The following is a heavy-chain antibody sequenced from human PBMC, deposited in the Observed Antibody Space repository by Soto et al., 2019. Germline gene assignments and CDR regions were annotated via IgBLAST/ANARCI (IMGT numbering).Heavy chain of an antibody. CDR1: GYTFTSYG. Sequence: GASVKVSCKASGYTFTSYGISWVRQAPGQGLEWMGWISAYNGNTNYAQKLQGRVTMTTDTSTSTAYMELRSLRSDDTAVYYCARDIPIFYSTRPRIDYWGQGTLVTVSS. CDR2: ISAYNGNT. J-gene: IGHJ4*02. CDR3: ARDIPIFYSTRPRIDY. D-gene: IGHD3-3*02. V-gene: IGHV1-18*01.